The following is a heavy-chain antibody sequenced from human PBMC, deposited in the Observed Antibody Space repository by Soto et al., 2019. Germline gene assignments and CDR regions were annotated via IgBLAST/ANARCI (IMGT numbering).Heavy chain of an antibody. CDR3: ARDKGGVAGYCSGGSCFYPGSYQDY. V-gene: IGHV1-46*01. CDR1: GYTFTSYY. D-gene: IGHD2-15*01. J-gene: IGHJ4*02. CDR2: INPSGGST. Sequence: ASVKVSCKASGYTFTSYYMHWVRQAPGQGLEWMGIINPSGGSTSYAQKFQGRVTMTRDTSTSTVYMELSSPRSEDTAVYYCARDKGGVAGYCSGGSCFYPGSYQDYWGQGTLVTVSS.